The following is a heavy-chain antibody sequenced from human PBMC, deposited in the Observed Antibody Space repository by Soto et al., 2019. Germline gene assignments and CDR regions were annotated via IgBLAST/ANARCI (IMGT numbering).Heavy chain of an antibody. CDR3: ARDRSRAATQDSYYYYGMDV. Sequence: PSETLSLTCTVSGGSVSSGSYYWSWIRQPPGKGLERIGYIYYSGSTKYNPSFKSRVTISVDASKNQFSLKLSSVTAADTAVYYCARDRSRAATQDSYYYYGMDVWGQGTTVTVSS. V-gene: IGHV4-61*01. D-gene: IGHD2-15*01. CDR1: GGSVSSGSYY. J-gene: IGHJ6*02. CDR2: IYYSGST.